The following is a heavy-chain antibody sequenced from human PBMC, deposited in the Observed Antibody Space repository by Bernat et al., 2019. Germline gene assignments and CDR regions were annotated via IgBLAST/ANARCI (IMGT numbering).Heavy chain of an antibody. D-gene: IGHD3-9*01. Sequence: QITLKESGPTLVKPTQTLTLTCTFSGFSLSTSGVGVGWIRQPPGQALEWLALIYWDDDKRYSPSLKSRLTITKDTSKNQVVLTMTNMDPVDTATYYCAHRAGDYDILTGYYTYYFDYWGQGTLVTVSS. CDR2: IYWDDDK. V-gene: IGHV2-5*02. CDR1: GFSLSTSGVG. J-gene: IGHJ4*02. CDR3: AHRAGDYDILTGYYTYYFDY.